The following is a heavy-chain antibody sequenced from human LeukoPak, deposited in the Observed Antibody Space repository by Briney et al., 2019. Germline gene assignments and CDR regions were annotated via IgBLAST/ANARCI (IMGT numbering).Heavy chain of an antibody. CDR1: RYSFTMYW. CDR3: ARQATVATAGDY. V-gene: IGHV5-51*01. Sequence: GESLKISCQGFRYSFTMYWIAWVRQMPEKGLEWMGIIYPGDSTTRYSPSLEGQVTISADKSISTAYLQWTSLKASDTAMYYCARQATVATAGDYWGQGTLVTVSS. J-gene: IGHJ4*02. D-gene: IGHD6-13*01. CDR2: IYPGDSTT.